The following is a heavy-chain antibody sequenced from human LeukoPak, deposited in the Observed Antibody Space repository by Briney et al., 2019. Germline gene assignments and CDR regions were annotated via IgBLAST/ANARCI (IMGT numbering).Heavy chain of an antibody. CDR3: ARVDGCSGGSCYSGAWDY. V-gene: IGHV3-11*04. J-gene: IGHJ4*02. CDR1: GFTFSDYY. Sequence: KAGGSLRLSCAASGFTFSDYYMSWIRQAPGKGLEWVSYISSSGSTIYYADSVKGRFTISRDNAKNSLYLQMNSLRAEDTAVYYCARVDGCSGGSCYSGAWDYWGQGTLVTVSS. CDR2: ISSSGSTI. D-gene: IGHD2-15*01.